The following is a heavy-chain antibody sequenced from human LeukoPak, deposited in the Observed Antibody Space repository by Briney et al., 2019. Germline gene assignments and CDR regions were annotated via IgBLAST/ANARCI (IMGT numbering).Heavy chain of an antibody. CDR1: GYSISSGYY. D-gene: IGHD3-22*01. J-gene: IGHJ6*03. V-gene: IGHV4-38-2*02. Sequence: SETLSLTCTVSGYSISSGYYWGWIRQPPGKGLEWIGSIYHSGSTYYNPSLKSRVTISVDTSKNQFSLKLSSVTAADTAVYYCARVSLYDSSGYYYYYYYMDVWGKGTTVTVSS. CDR2: IYHSGST. CDR3: ARVSLYDSSGYYYYYYYMDV.